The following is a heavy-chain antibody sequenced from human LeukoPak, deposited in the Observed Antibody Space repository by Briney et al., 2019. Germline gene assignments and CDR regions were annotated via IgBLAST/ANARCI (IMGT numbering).Heavy chain of an antibody. CDR2: INSDGSTT. J-gene: IGHJ4*02. Sequence: GGSLRLSCAASGFTFSSYWMHWVRQAPGKGLVWVPRINSDGSTTSYADSVKGRFTISRDNAKNTLYLQMNSLRAEDTAVYYCARDDYGGRGEFDYWGQGTLVTVSS. D-gene: IGHD4-23*01. CDR3: ARDDYGGRGEFDY. CDR1: GFTFSSYW. V-gene: IGHV3-74*01.